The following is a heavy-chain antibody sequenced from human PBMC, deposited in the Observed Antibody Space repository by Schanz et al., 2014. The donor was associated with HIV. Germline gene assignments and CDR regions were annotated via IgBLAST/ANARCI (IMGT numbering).Heavy chain of an antibody. CDR3: AKTSITLGMDV. Sequence: QVQLVESGGGVVQPGRSLRLSCAASGFTFNSYAMHWVRQAPGKGLEWVTVISNDGSNKYYTDSVKGRFTISRVNSKNTLYLQMNSLRAEDTAIYYCAKTSITLGMDVWGQGTTVTVS. J-gene: IGHJ6*02. V-gene: IGHV3-30-3*01. CDR1: GFTFNSYA. D-gene: IGHD1-20*01. CDR2: ISNDGSNK.